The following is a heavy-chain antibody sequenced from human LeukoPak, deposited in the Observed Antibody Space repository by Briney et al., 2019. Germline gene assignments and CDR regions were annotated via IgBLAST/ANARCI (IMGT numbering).Heavy chain of an antibody. CDR1: GYTFTSYG. Sequence: ASVKVSCKASGYTFTSYGISWVRQAPGQGLEWMGWISANNGNTNYAQRLQGRVTMTTDTSKSTAYMELRSLRSDDTAVYYCARDWAYVVDFWGQGTLVTVSS. V-gene: IGHV1-18*01. CDR2: ISANNGNT. CDR3: ARDWAYVVDF. J-gene: IGHJ4*02. D-gene: IGHD3-16*01.